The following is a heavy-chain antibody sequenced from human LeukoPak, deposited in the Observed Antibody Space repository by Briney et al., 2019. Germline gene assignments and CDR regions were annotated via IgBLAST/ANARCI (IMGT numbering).Heavy chain of an antibody. CDR2: ISGNGDTT. Sequence: GGSLRLSCAASGFTFSSYAMSWVRQAPGKGLEWVSDISGNGDTTNYADSVKGRVTISRDNSKNIVYLQMDSLRAEDTAVYYCAKDEFYDSSGSANFFDYWGQGTLVAVSS. V-gene: IGHV3-23*01. D-gene: IGHD3-22*01. CDR3: AKDEFYDSSGSANFFDY. J-gene: IGHJ4*02. CDR1: GFTFSSYA.